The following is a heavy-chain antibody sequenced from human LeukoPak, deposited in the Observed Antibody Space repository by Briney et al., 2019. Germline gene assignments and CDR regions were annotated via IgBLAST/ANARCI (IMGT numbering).Heavy chain of an antibody. CDR2: IFHSGTP. D-gene: IGHD2-2*01. CDR1: AGSISPYY. V-gene: IGHV4-59*07. Sequence: SVTQSLTCSLSAGSISPYYSSWSRHPPGEWLECMGYIFHSGTPTYNPSLKSRVTITLGSSKNFFFLRLTSVTAADRAMYYCARAETLAAIYFDFWGQGSLVTVSS. CDR3: ARAETLAAIYFDF. J-gene: IGHJ4*02.